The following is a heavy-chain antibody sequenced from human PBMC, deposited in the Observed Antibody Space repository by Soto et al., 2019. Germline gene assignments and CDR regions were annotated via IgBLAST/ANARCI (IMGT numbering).Heavy chain of an antibody. CDR1: GFTFSNYW. V-gene: IGHV3-74*03. D-gene: IGHD3-10*01. J-gene: IGHJ4*02. CDR3: ARGLLGSGTANDH. Sequence: EVQLVESGGGLVQPGGSLILSCAASGFTFSNYWMVWVRQAPRKGLVWVSRIIGDGLYTTYADSVKGRFTISRDNAKNTVYLQMNSLRVEDTAVYYCARGLLGSGTANDHGGQGTLVTVSS. CDR2: IIGDGLYT.